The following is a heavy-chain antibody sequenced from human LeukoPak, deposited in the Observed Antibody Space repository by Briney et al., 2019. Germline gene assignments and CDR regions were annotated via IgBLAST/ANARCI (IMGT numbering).Heavy chain of an antibody. Sequence: ASVKVSCKASGYTFTSYGISWVRQAPGRGLEWMGWISGYNSNTNYAQKLQGRVTMTTDRSTSTAYMELRTLRSDDTAVYYCARAGTGRYMDVWGKGTTVTISS. V-gene: IGHV1-18*01. CDR3: ARAGTGRYMDV. J-gene: IGHJ6*03. CDR2: ISGYNSNT. CDR1: GYTFTSYG. D-gene: IGHD1-14*01.